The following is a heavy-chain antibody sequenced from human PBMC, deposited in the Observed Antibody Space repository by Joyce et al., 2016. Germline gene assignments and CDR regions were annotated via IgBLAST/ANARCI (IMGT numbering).Heavy chain of an antibody. V-gene: IGHV1-18*04. D-gene: IGHD3-10*01. J-gene: IGHJ6*02. CDR3: ARDRVIRGVNGMDV. Sequence: QVQLVQSATEVKKPGASVKVSCKASGYSFITYGISWVRQAPGQGLEWMGGISAYKGNTTYGQKFQGRITMTRDRSARTAYMELRSLTSDDTAVYYCARDRVIRGVNGMDVWGQGTTVIVSS. CDR2: ISAYKGNT. CDR1: GYSFITYG.